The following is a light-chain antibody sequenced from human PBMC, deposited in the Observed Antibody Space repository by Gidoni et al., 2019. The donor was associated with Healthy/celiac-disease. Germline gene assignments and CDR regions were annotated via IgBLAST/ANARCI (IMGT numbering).Light chain of an antibody. J-gene: IGLJ2*01. Sequence: QSALTQPASVSGSPGQSITISCTGTSSDVGGYNYVSLYQQHPGKAPKLMIYDVSNRPSGVSNRFSGSKSGNTGSLTISGLQAEDEADYYCSSYTSSSTLEIGGGTKLTVL. CDR1: SSDVGGYNY. CDR2: DVS. CDR3: SSYTSSSTLE. V-gene: IGLV2-14*03.